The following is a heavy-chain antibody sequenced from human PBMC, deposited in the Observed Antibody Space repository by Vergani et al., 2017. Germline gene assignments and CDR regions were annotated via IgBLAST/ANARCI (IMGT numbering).Heavy chain of an antibody. CDR1: GFTFSSYA. CDR3: ANAIGRPSSSSVRTQYYYYGMDV. D-gene: IGHD6-6*01. J-gene: IGHJ6*02. CDR2: ISGSGGST. V-gene: IGHV3-23*01. Sequence: EVQLLESGGGLVQPGGSLRLSCAASGFTFSSYAMSWVRQAPGKGLEWVSAISGSGGSTYYADSVKGRFTISRDNSKNTLYLQMNSLRAADTAVYYCANAIGRPSSSSVRTQYYYYGMDVWGQGTTVTVSS.